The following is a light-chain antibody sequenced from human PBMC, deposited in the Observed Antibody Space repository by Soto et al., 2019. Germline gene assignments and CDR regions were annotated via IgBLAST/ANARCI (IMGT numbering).Light chain of an antibody. V-gene: IGKV1-5*01. CDR3: QQYNSYSPAIT. CDR1: QTISGW. CDR2: DAS. J-gene: IGKJ3*01. Sequence: DIQMTQSPSTLSASVGDRVTITSRASQTISGWLAWYQQRPGKAPNLLIFDASTLESGVPSRFSGSGSGTEFTLTISSLQPDDFATYYCQQYNSYSPAITFGPGTKVDIK.